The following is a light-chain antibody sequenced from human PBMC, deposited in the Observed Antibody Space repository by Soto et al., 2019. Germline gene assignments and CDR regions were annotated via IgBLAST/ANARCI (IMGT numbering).Light chain of an antibody. CDR1: QSVLYSSNNKSY. Sequence: DIVMTQSPDSLAVSLGERATINCKYSQSVLYSSNNKSYLAWYQQKPGQPPKLLIYWASTRESGVPDRFSGSGSGTEFTLTISSLQAEDVAVSYCQQYYSTPYTFGQGTKLEIK. V-gene: IGKV4-1*01. CDR2: WAS. CDR3: QQYYSTPYT. J-gene: IGKJ2*01.